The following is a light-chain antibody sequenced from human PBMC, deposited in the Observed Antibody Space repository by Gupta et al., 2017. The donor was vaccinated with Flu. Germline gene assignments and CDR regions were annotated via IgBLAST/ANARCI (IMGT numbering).Light chain of an antibody. Sequence: GGTATLTCGGDNSGSKSVDWYQQRPGQAPVLVVDYDSDRPSGVPDRFSGSNSGKKATLFISRVEAGDEAADYCQVSDTTSDQPVFGGGTKLTVL. CDR3: QVSDTTSDQPV. J-gene: IGLJ3*02. V-gene: IGLV3-21*02. CDR2: YDS. CDR1: NSGSKS.